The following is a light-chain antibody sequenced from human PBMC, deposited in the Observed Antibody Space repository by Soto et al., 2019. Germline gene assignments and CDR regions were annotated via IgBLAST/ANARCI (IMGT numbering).Light chain of an antibody. Sequence: DIQMTQSPSTLSASVGDRVTITCRASQSISSWLAWYQQKPGKAPKLPIYKASSLESGAPSRFSGSGSGTEFTLTISSLQPDDFATYYCQQYNSYSGTFGQGTKVEIK. J-gene: IGKJ1*01. CDR1: QSISSW. CDR2: KAS. CDR3: QQYNSYSGT. V-gene: IGKV1-5*03.